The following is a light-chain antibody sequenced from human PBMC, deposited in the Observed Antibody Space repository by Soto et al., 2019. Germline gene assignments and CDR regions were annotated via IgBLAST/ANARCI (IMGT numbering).Light chain of an antibody. CDR1: QGIRND. Sequence: AIQMTQSPSSLSASVGDRVTITCRASQGIRNDLGWYQQKPGKAPKLLIYAASSLQSGVPSRFSGSGSGTDFTLTISSLEPEDFAVYHCLQRSIGFTFGPGTKVDIK. J-gene: IGKJ3*01. V-gene: IGKV1-6*01. CDR2: AAS. CDR3: LQRSIGFT.